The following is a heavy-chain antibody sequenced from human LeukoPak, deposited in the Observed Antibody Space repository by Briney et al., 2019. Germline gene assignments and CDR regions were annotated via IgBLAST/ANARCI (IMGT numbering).Heavy chain of an antibody. CDR1: GGTFSSYA. D-gene: IGHD6-6*01. CDR2: IIPILGIA. V-gene: IGHV1-69*04. CDR3: ARGVSIAGPDDAFDI. Sequence: SVKVSCKASGGTFSSYAISWVRQAPGQGLEWMGRIIPILGIANYAQKFQGRVTITADKSTSTAYMELSSLRSEDTAVYYCARGVSIAGPDDAFDIWGQGTMVTVSS. J-gene: IGHJ3*02.